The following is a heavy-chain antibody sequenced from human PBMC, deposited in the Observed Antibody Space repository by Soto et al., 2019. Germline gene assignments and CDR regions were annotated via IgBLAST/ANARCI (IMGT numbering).Heavy chain of an antibody. CDR3: VRSRAKYCSAGSCYSDGMKV. J-gene: IGHJ6*02. D-gene: IGHD2-15*01. CDR2: IYYSGST. V-gene: IGHV4-59*01. CDR1: GGSISSYY. Sequence: PAETLASTFTVSGGSISSYYWSWIRQPPGKVLELIGYIYYSGSTNYNPSLKSRVTISVDTSKNQFSLKLSSVTAADTAVYYCVRSRAKYCSAGSCYSDGMKVWGQATTVTVSS.